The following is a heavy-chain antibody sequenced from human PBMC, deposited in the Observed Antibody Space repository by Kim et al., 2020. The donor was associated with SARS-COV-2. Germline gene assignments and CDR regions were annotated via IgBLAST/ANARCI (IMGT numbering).Heavy chain of an antibody. V-gene: IGHV4-4*02. D-gene: IGHD2-21*02. CDR1: GGSISSSNW. J-gene: IGHJ4*02. CDR3: ARVSPYCGGDCPPSFDY. Sequence: SETLSLTCAVSGGSISSSNWWSWVRQPPGKGLEWIGEIYHSGSTNYNPSLKSRVTISVDKSKNQFSLKLSSVTAADTAVYYCARVSPYCGGDCPPSFDYWGQGTLVTVSS. CDR2: IYHSGST.